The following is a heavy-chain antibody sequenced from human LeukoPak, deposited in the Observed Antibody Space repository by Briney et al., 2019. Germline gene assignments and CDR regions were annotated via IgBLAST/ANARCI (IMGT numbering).Heavy chain of an antibody. CDR1: GFTFSSYG. CDR3: AKEYNWILYYYYGMDV. J-gene: IGHJ6*02. CDR2: ISYDGSNK. Sequence: GGSLRLSCAASGFTFSSYGMHWVRQAPGKGLEWVAVISYDGSNKYYADSVKGRFTISRDNSKNTLYLQMNSLRAEDTAVYYCAKEYNWILYYYYGMDVWGQGATVTVSS. D-gene: IGHD1-20*01. V-gene: IGHV3-30*18.